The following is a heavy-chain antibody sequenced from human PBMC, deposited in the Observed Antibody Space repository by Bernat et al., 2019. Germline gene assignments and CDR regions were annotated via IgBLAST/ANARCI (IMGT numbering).Heavy chain of an antibody. V-gene: IGHV3-33*01. Sequence: QVQLVESGGGVVQPGRSLRLSCAASGFTFSSYGMHWVRQAPGKGLEWVAVIWYDGSNKYYADSVKGRFTISRDKSKNTLYLQMNSLRAEDTAVYYCARERAEAGNDAFDIWGQGTMVTVSS. CDR1: GFTFSSYG. CDR3: ARERAEAGNDAFDI. CDR2: IWYDGSNK. J-gene: IGHJ3*02. D-gene: IGHD6-13*01.